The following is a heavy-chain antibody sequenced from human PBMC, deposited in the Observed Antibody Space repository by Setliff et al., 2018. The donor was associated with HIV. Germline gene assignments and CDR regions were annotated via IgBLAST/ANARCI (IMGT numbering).Heavy chain of an antibody. CDR2: TTPLLGTT. CDR3: AGGCGGLSLASRYYFDY. V-gene: IGHV1-69*13. Sequence: SVKVSCKASGNTFSSYGITWVRQAPGQGLEWMGGTTPLLGTTNYAQKFQGRVTITADESTSTADMELSSLRSEDTAVYYWAGGCGGLSLASRYYFDYWGQGTLVTVSS. J-gene: IGHJ4*02. D-gene: IGHD3-10*01. CDR1: GNTFSSYG.